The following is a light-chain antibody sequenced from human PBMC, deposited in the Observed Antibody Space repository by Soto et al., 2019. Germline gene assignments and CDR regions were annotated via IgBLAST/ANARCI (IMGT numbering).Light chain of an antibody. CDR3: QQYNIWSSIT. V-gene: IGKV3-15*01. Sequence: EIVMTQSPATLSVSPGERATLSCRASQSISSKVGCYQQKIGQAPRLLIYGASTRATRVPPRFSGRGSGTEFTLTISSLQSEDFAVYYCQQYNIWSSITFGQGTRLEIK. CDR2: GAS. J-gene: IGKJ5*01. CDR1: QSISSK.